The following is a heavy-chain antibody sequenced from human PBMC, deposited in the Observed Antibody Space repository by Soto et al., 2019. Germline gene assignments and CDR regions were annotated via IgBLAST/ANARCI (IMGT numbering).Heavy chain of an antibody. CDR3: AGDGGYGLYYY. J-gene: IGHJ4*02. V-gene: IGHV1-18*01. D-gene: IGHD5-18*01. CDR1: GYTFTSYG. CDR2: INAYYGNT. Sequence: QVQLVQSGAEVKKPGASVKVSCKASGYTFTSYGISWVRQAPGQGLEWMGWINAYYGNTNYAQKFQGRVTMTTDTATRTSYYEIRGLRSVDRAVSFCAGDGGYGLYYYWVQGTLLTVSS.